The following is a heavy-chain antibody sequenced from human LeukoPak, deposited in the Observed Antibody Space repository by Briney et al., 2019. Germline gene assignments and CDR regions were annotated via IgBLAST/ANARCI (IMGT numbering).Heavy chain of an antibody. J-gene: IGHJ5*02. CDR3: ARDVWDIVVETGSFDP. V-gene: IGHV3-21*01. D-gene: IGHD2-2*01. Sequence: PGGSLRLSCAASGFTFSSYSMNWVRQAPGKGLEWASSISSSSSYIYYADSVKGRFTISRDNAKNSLYLQMNSLRAEDTAVYYCARDVWDIVVETGSFDPWGQGTLVTVSS. CDR1: GFTFSSYS. CDR2: ISSSSSYI.